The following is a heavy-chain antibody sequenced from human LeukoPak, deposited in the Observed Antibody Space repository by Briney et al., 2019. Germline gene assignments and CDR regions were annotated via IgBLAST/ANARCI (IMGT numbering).Heavy chain of an antibody. CDR2: ISYDGSNT. CDR3: GRAYSSGWYGDFDY. J-gene: IGHJ4*02. Sequence: GGSLRLSCAASGFSFRSYAMRWVRQAPGKGLEWVGVISYDGSNTYYADSVKGRFTISRDNSKNTLFVQMNSLRAEDTGVYYCGRAYSSGWYGDFDYWGQGTLVTVSS. CDR1: GFSFRSYA. D-gene: IGHD6-19*01. V-gene: IGHV3-30*04.